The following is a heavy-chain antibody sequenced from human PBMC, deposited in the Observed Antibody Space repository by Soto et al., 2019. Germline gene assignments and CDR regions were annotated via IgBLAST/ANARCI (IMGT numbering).Heavy chain of an antibody. D-gene: IGHD3-3*01. CDR1: GFTFSSYG. Sequence: QVQLVESGGGVVQPGRSLRLSCAASGFTFSSYGMHWVRQAPGKGLEWVAVIWYDGSNKYYADSVKGRFTISRDNSKNPLYLQMNSLRAEDTAVYYCAGSRSTVFGGPSPPRFDYWGQGPLVTVSS. J-gene: IGHJ4*02. CDR3: AGSRSTVFGGPSPPRFDY. CDR2: IWYDGSNK. V-gene: IGHV3-33*01.